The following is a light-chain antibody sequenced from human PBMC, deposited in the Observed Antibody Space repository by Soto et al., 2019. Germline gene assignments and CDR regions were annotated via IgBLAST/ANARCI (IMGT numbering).Light chain of an antibody. CDR2: EVS. J-gene: IGLJ1*01. CDR3: SSYTSSRAYV. Sequence: QSVLTQPASVFGSPGQSITISCTGTSSDVGGYNFVSWYQQHPGKAPKLMIYEVSSRPSGVSNRFSGSKSGNTASLTISGLQPEDEADYYCSSYTSSRAYVFGIGTKVTVL. CDR1: SSDVGGYNF. V-gene: IGLV2-14*03.